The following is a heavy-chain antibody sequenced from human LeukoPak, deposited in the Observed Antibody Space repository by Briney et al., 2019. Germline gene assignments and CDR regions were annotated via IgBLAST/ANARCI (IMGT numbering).Heavy chain of an antibody. CDR1: GFTFSSYE. J-gene: IGHJ4*02. V-gene: IGHV3-48*03. CDR3: ARDPPYYYDSSGYEGGDY. D-gene: IGHD3-22*01. Sequence: GGSLRLSCAASGFTFSSYEMNWVRQAPGKGLEWVSYISSSGSTIYYADSVKGRFTISRDNAKNSLYLQMNSLRAEDTAAYYCARDPPYYYDSSGYEGGDYWGQGTLVTVSS. CDR2: ISSSGSTI.